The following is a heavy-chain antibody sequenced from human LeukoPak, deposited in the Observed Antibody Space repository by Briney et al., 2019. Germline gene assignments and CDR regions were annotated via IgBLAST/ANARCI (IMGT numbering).Heavy chain of an antibody. Sequence: SETLSLTCTVSGGSISSYYWSWIRQPAGKGLEWIGRIYTSGSTNYNPSLKSRVTMSVDTSKNQFSLKLSSVTAADTAVYYCARDGHYDFWSGYSPLDYRGQGTLVTVSS. CDR3: ARDGHYDFWSGYSPLDY. CDR2: IYTSGST. CDR1: GGSISSYY. V-gene: IGHV4-4*07. D-gene: IGHD3-3*01. J-gene: IGHJ4*02.